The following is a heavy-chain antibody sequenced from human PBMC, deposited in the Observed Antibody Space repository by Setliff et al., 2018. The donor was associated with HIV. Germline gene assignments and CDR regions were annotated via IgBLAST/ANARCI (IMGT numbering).Heavy chain of an antibody. J-gene: IGHJ6*02. CDR3: TRDGPGRARADYYGMDV. CDR1: GFTFSSFW. CDR2: ISGSGEAT. Sequence: PGGSLRLSCAGSGFTFSSFWMAWIRQAPGKGLEWVSYISGSGEATDFADSVKGRFTTSRDNAKNSLYLQMNSLSAEDTAVYYCTRDGPGRARADYYGMDVWGQGTTVTVSS. V-gene: IGHV3-48*04.